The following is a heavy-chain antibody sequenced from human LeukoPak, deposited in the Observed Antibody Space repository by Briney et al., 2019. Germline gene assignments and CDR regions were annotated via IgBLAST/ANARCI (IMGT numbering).Heavy chain of an antibody. CDR3: AKDRVSPDY. V-gene: IGHV3-23*01. J-gene: IGHJ4*02. D-gene: IGHD2-8*01. Sequence: HAGGSLRLSCAASGFTFSTYGMSWVRQAPGKGLEWVSAISDSGGSTYYADSVKGRFTVSRDNSKNTLYLQMNSLRAEDTAVYYCAKDRVSPDYWGQGTLVTVSS. CDR2: ISDSGGST. CDR1: GFTFSTYG.